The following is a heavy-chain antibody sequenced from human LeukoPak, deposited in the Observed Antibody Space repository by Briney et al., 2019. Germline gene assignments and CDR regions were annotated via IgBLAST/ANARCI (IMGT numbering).Heavy chain of an antibody. Sequence: GGSLRLSCAASGFTFSSHEMNWVRQAPGKGLEWVSYISSSGSTIYYADSVKGRFTISRDNAKNSLYLQMNRLRAEDTAVYYCAELGITMIGGVWGKGTTVTISS. V-gene: IGHV3-48*03. CDR2: ISSSGSTI. CDR1: GFTFSSHE. CDR3: AELGITMIGGV. D-gene: IGHD3-10*02. J-gene: IGHJ6*04.